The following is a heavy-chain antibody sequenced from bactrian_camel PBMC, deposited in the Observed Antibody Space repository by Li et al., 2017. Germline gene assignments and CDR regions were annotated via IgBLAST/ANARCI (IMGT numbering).Heavy chain of an antibody. CDR1: GFAFSTHY. V-gene: IGHV3S6*01. CDR2: SISGGSTI. J-gene: IGHJ4*01. CDR3: SSLYNRY. Sequence: HVQLVESGGGLVQPGGSLRLSCGASGFAFSTHYINWVRQAPGKGLEWVCSISGGSTILYAVSVKGRFTISRDNAENTLYLQLNNLKTEDTAMYFCSSLYNRYWGQGTQVTVS.